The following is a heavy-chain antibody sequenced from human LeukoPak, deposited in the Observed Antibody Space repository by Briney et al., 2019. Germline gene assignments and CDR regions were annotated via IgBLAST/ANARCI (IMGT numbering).Heavy chain of an antibody. J-gene: IGHJ4*02. V-gene: IGHV1-3*01. CDR1: GYTFTSYA. CDR2: INAGNGNT. Sequence: ASVKVSCKASGYTFTSYAMHWVRQAPGQRLEWMGWINAGNGNTKYSQKFQGRVTITRDTSASTAYMELSSLRSEDTAVYYCARDFSVATIGLGDYWGQGTLVTVSS. D-gene: IGHD5-12*01. CDR3: ARDFSVATIGLGDY.